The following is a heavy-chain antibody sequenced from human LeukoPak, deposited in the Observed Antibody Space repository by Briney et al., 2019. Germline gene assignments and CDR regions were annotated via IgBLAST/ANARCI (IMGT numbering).Heavy chain of an antibody. J-gene: IGHJ4*02. CDR2: MDPNSGNT. V-gene: IGHV1-8*01. CDR3: ARGRVHELLYLCY. D-gene: IGHD3-10*01. CDR1: GYTFTSYD. Sequence: ASVKVSCKASGYTFTSYDINWVRQATGQGLEWMGWMDPNSGNTGYAQKFQGRVTMTRNTSISTAYMELSSLRSEDTAVYYCARGRVHELLYLCYWGQGTLVTVSS.